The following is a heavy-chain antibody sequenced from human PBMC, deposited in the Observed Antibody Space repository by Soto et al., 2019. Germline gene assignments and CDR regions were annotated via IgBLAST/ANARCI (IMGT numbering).Heavy chain of an antibody. D-gene: IGHD3-10*01. J-gene: IGHJ5*02. CDR3: ARRAMVRGNGWFDP. Sequence: QVQLVQSGAEVKKPGSSVKVSCKASGGTFSSYTISWVRQAPGQGLEWMGRIIPILGIANYAQKFQGRVTITADKSTSTAYMELSSLRSEDTAVYYCARRAMVRGNGWFDPWGQGTLVTVSS. CDR2: IIPILGIA. V-gene: IGHV1-69*02. CDR1: GGTFSSYT.